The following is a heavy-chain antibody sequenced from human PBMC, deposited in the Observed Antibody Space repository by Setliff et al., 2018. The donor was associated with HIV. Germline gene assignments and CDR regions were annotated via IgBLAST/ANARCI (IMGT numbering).Heavy chain of an antibody. CDR1: GPSINIHY. CDR2: IYSTGST. Sequence: SETLSLTCTVSGPSINIHYWSWIRQSPGKGFEWIGYIYSTGSTNYNHSLQSRVTISMVASRTQFSLKVTSVTAADTAVYYCAKGAGFYGDYTFDHWGQGRQVTVSS. CDR3: AKGAGFYGDYTFDH. D-gene: IGHD4-17*01. J-gene: IGHJ4*02. V-gene: IGHV4-59*11.